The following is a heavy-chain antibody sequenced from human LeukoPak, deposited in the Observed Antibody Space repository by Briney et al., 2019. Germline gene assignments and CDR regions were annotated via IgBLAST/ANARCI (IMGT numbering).Heavy chain of an antibody. CDR1: GYTFTGYY. CDR3: ARVGDGLNDAFDI. J-gene: IGHJ3*02. CDR2: INPNIGGT. V-gene: IGHV1-2*06. D-gene: IGHD5-24*01. Sequence: GALVKVSCKASGYTFTGYYMHWVRQAPGQGLEWMGRINPNIGGTNFAQKFQGRVTMTRDKSISTIYMELSRLRSDDTAVYFCARVGDGLNDAFDIWGQGTMVTVSS.